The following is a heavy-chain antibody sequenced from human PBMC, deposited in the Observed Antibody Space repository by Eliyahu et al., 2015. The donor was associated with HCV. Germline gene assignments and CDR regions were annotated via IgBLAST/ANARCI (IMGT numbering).Heavy chain of an antibody. V-gene: IGHV3-23*01. J-gene: IGHJ6*02. Sequence: DSVKGQFTISRDNSKNTLYLQMNSLRAEDTAVYYCAKGRVGSGWYNYYYGMDVWGQGTTVTVSS. CDR3: AKGRVGSGWYNYYYGMDV. D-gene: IGHD6-19*01.